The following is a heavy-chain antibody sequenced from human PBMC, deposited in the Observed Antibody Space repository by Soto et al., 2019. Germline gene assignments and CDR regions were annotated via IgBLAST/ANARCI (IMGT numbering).Heavy chain of an antibody. CDR2: TYYRSRWYN. J-gene: IGHJ4*02. V-gene: IGHV6-1*01. CDR1: GDSVSSNSAA. D-gene: IGHD6-19*01. CDR3: ARGGFGVAVANCDS. Sequence: SQTLSLTCSISGDSVSSNSAAWNWIRQSPSRGLEWLGRTYYRSRWYNDYAVSVKSRMTVNPDTSRNQFSLQLNSVTPEDTAVYYCARGGFGVAVANCDSWGQGTLVTVSS.